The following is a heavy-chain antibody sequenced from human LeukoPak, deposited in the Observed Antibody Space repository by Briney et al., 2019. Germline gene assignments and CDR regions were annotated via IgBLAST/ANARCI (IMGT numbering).Heavy chain of an antibody. J-gene: IGHJ3*02. CDR1: GGSISSSNYY. V-gene: IGHV4-39*01. D-gene: IGHD3-22*01. CDR2: IYYSGST. CDR3: ARHRMYYYDSSGRGVADAFDI. Sequence: SETLSLTCTVSGGSISSSNYYWGWIRQPPGKGLEWIASIYYSGSTYYNPSLKSRVTISVDTSKNQFSLKLYSVTAADTAVYYCARHRMYYYDSSGRGVADAFDIWGQGTMVTVSS.